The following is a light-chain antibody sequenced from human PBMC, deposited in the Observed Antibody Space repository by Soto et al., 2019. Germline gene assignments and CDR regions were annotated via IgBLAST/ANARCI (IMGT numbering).Light chain of an antibody. Sequence: EIVLTQSPATLSVSPGERATLSCRASQSVSSNLAWYQHKPGQAPRLLIYGASTRATGIPARFSGSGSGTELTLTISSLQSEDFAVYYCQQYNIWPPFTFGPGTKVDIK. CDR3: QQYNIWPPFT. CDR1: QSVSSN. CDR2: GAS. J-gene: IGKJ3*01. V-gene: IGKV3-15*01.